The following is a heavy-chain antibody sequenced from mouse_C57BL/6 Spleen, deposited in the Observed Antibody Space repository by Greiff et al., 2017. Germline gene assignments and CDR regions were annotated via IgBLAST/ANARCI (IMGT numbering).Heavy chain of an antibody. CDR2: INPGSGGT. CDR3: ARSDYDYDGGAY. J-gene: IGHJ2*01. V-gene: IGHV1-54*01. CDR1: GYAFTNYL. Sequence: VQLQESGAELVRPGTSVKVSCKASGYAFTNYLIEWVKQRPGQGLEWIGVINPGSGGTNYNEKFKGKATLTADKSSSTAYMQLSSLTSEDSAVYFCARSDYDYDGGAYWGQGTTLTVSS. D-gene: IGHD2-4*01.